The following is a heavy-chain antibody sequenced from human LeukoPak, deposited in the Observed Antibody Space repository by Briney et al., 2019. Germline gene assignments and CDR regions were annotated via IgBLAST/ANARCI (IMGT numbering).Heavy chain of an antibody. D-gene: IGHD6-19*01. V-gene: IGHV7-4-1*01. CDR3: ARTGYSSGWYGTYFDY. CDR1: GYTFTSYA. CDR2: INTNTGNP. J-gene: IGHJ4*02. Sequence: ASVKVSCKASGYTFTSYAMNWVRQAPGQGLEWMGWINTNTGNPTYAQGFTGRFVFSLDTSVSTAYPQICSLKAEDTAVYYCARTGYSSGWYGTYFDYWGQGTLVTVSS.